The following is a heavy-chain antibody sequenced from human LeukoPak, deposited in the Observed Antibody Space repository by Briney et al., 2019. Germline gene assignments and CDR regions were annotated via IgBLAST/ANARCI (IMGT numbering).Heavy chain of an antibody. V-gene: IGHV3-7*01. Sequence: GGSLRLSCAVSGLTFRSYWMSWVRQAPGRGLEWVANINQDGSEKYFVDSVKGRFTISRDNAKNSLHLQMNTLRAEDTAVYYCARERDGRFFDYWGQGTLVTVSS. J-gene: IGHJ4*02. CDR3: ARERDGRFFDY. CDR2: INQDGSEK. D-gene: IGHD5-24*01. CDR1: GLTFRSYW.